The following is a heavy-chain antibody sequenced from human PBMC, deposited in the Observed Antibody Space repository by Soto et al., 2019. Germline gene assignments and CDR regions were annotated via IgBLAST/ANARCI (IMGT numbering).Heavy chain of an antibody. V-gene: IGHV3-30*18. CDR1: GFTFSSYG. J-gene: IGHJ4*02. CDR2: ISYDGSNK. Sequence: QVQLVESGGGVVQPGRSLRLSCAASGFTFSSYGMHWVRQAPGKGLEWVAVISYDGSNKYYADSVKGRFTISRDNSKNTLYLQMYSLRAEDTAVYYCAKDQGYDSSGFLPDYWGQGTLVTVSS. D-gene: IGHD3-22*01. CDR3: AKDQGYDSSGFLPDY.